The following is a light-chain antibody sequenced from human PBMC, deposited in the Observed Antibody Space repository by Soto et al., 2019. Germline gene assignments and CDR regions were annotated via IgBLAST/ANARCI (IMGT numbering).Light chain of an antibody. CDR1: ERMTRY. V-gene: IGKV1-39*01. Sequence: DIQVTQSPSSLVASVGDRVTITCRASERMTRYLNWYQQKPGQPPKLLIFAATNLQSGVPSRVSGSESGTEFTLTITSLHPEDFATYYCQQTYSHPHTFGRGTILEIK. CDR3: QQTYSHPHT. J-gene: IGKJ2*01. CDR2: AAT.